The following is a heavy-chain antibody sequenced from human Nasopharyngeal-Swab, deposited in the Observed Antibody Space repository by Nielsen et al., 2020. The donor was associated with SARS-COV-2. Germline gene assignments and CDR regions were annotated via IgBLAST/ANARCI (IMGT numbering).Heavy chain of an antibody. J-gene: IGHJ5*02. CDR3: ARLGLRQIRFLEWLPLEGNWFDP. CDR1: GYSFTSYW. D-gene: IGHD3-3*01. CDR2: IYPGDSDT. V-gene: IGHV5-51*01. Sequence: GESLKISCKGSGYSFTSYWIGWVRQMPGKGLEWMGIIYPGDSDTRYSPSFQGQVTISADKSISTAYLQWSSLKASDTAMYYCARLGLRQIRFLEWLPLEGNWFDPWGQGTLVTVSS.